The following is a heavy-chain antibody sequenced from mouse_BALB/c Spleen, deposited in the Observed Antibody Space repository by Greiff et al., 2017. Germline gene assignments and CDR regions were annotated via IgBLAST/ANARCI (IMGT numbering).Heavy chain of an antibody. CDR1: GFTFSSYA. V-gene: IGHV5-9-3*01. CDR2: ISSGGSYT. Sequence: EVQLVESGGDLVKPGGSLKLSCAASGFTFSSYAMSWVRQTPEKRLEWVATISSGGSYTYYPASVKGRFTISRDNAKNTLYLQMSSLRSEDTAMYDCARPGYGNYRDYWGQGTTLTVSS. CDR3: ARPGYGNYRDY. J-gene: IGHJ2*01. D-gene: IGHD2-1*01.